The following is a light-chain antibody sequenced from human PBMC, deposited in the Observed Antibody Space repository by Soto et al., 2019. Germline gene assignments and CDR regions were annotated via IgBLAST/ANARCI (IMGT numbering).Light chain of an antibody. V-gene: IGKV1-27*01. Sequence: DIQMTQSPSSLSASVGDRVTITCRARQGISNYLVWYQQKPGKVPKLLIYAASTLLSGVPSRFTGSGSGTDFTLTISSLQPEDVATYYCQNYNGAPWTFGQGTKVEIK. CDR2: AAS. CDR1: QGISNY. CDR3: QNYNGAPWT. J-gene: IGKJ1*01.